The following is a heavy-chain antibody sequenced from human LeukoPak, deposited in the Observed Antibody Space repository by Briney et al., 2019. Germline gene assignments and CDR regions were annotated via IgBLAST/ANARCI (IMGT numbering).Heavy chain of an antibody. Sequence: GGSLRLSCAASGFTFSRFWMSWVRQAPGKGLEWVANIKQDGEENFYVDSVKGRFTISRDNSKNTLYLQMNSLRAEDTAVYYCAKDPRDGYTGVDYWGQGTLVTVSS. V-gene: IGHV3-7*01. CDR3: AKDPRDGYTGVDY. J-gene: IGHJ4*02. CDR1: GFTFSRFW. CDR2: IKQDGEEN. D-gene: IGHD5-24*01.